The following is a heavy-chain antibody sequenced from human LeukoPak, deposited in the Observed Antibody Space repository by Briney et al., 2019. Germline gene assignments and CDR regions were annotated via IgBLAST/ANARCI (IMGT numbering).Heavy chain of an antibody. CDR2: INPNSGGT. CDR3: ARDRFLWGLGNWFDL. J-gene: IGHJ5*02. CDR1: GYTFTGYY. V-gene: IGHV1-2*06. D-gene: IGHD3-3*01. Sequence: GASVKVSCKASGYTFTGYYMHWVRQAPGQGLEWMGRINPNSGGTNYAQKFQGRGTMTRDTSISTAYLEMRSLTSDDTAVYYCARDRFLWGLGNWFDLWGQGTLVTVTS.